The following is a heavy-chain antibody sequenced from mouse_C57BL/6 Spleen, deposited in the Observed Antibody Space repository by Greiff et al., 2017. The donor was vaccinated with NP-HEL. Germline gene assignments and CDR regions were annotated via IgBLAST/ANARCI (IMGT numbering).Heavy chain of an antibody. J-gene: IGHJ2*01. CDR3: ARGDYGSSYVGYFDY. D-gene: IGHD1-1*01. V-gene: IGHV15-2*01. Sequence: QVQLQQSGSELRRPGSSVTLSCTDFDSEVFPIAYMSWVRQKPGHGFEWIGGILPSIGRTIYGEKFEDKATLDADTLSNTAYLELNSLTSEDSAIYYCARGDYGSSYVGYFDYWGQGTTLTVSS. CDR2: ILPSIGRT. CDR1: DSEVFPIAY.